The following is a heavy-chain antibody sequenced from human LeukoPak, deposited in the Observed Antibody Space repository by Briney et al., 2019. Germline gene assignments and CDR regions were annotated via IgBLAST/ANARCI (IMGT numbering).Heavy chain of an antibody. CDR3: ARLRIAVAVYYYGMGV. D-gene: IGHD6-19*01. CDR2: INHSGST. CDR1: GGSFSGYY. J-gene: IGHJ6*02. Sequence: SETLSLTCAVYGGSFSGYYWSWIRQPPGKGLEWIGEINHSGSTNYNPSLKSRVTISVDTSKNQFSLKLSSVTAADTAVYYCARLRIAVAVYYYGMGVWGQGTTVTVSS. V-gene: IGHV4-34*01.